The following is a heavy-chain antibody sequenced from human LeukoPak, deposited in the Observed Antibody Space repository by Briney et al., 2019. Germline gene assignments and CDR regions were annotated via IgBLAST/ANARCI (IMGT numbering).Heavy chain of an antibody. CDR2: ISYDGSNK. CDR3: AALKRYCSSTRCIAAAPWGMDV. D-gene: IGHD2-2*01. CDR1: GFTFSSYA. J-gene: IGHJ6*02. V-gene: IGHV3-30-3*01. Sequence: GGSLRLSCAASGFTFSSYAMRWVRQAPGKGLEWVAVISYDGSNKYYADSVKGRFTISRDNSKNTLYLQMNSLRAEDTAVYYCAALKRYCSSTRCIAAAPWGMDVWGQGTTVTVSS.